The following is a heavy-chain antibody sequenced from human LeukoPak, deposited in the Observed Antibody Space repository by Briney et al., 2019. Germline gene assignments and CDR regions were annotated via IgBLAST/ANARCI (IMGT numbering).Heavy chain of an antibody. D-gene: IGHD3-9*01. J-gene: IGHJ4*02. V-gene: IGHV3-66*01. CDR1: GFTFSNAW. Sequence: GGSLRLSCAASGFTFSNAWMSWVRQAPGKGLEWVSVIYSGGSTYYADSVKGRFTISRDNSKNTLYLQMNSLRAEDTAVYYCARGRLAYFDYWGQGTLVTVSS. CDR2: IYSGGST. CDR3: ARGRLAYFDY.